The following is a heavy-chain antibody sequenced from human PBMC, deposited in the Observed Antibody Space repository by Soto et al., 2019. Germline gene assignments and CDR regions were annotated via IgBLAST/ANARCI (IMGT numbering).Heavy chain of an antibody. CDR1: GFSVSNTY. V-gene: IGHV3-53*01. Sequence: EVQVVESGGGLIQPGGSLRLSCEVSGFSVSNTYMSWVRQAPGKGLEWISVIYRGLATYYADSVKGRFTISRDYTKTTVYLQMNSLTAEDTAVYFCARDRSDSSRADSFDIWGQGTMVTVSS. CDR2: IYRGLAT. J-gene: IGHJ3*02. CDR3: ARDRSDSSRADSFDI. D-gene: IGHD6-25*01.